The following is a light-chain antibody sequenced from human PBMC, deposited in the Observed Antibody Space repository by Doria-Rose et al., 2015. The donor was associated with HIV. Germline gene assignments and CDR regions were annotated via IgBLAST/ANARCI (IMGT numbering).Light chain of an antibody. CDR1: N. CDR2: WAS. J-gene: IGKJ1*01. CDR3: QQYDSAPWT. Sequence: NLAWYQRKPGQPPKLLIYWASTRESGVPDRFSGSGSGTEFTLTISSLQAEDVAVYYCQQYDSAPWTFGQGTKVEV. V-gene: IGKV4-1*01.